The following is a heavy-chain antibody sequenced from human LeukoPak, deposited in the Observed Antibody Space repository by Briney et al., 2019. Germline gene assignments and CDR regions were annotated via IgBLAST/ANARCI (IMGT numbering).Heavy chain of an antibody. CDR2: IYHSGST. CDR3: AREQPQYYMDV. J-gene: IGHJ6*03. V-gene: IGHV4-38-2*02. CDR1: GYSISSGYY. Sequence: PSETLSLTCAVSGYSISSGYYWGWIRQPPGKGLEWIGSIYHSGSTYYNPSLKSRVTISVDTSKNQFSLKLSSVTAADTAVYYCAREQPQYYMDVWGKGTTVTVSS. D-gene: IGHD1-14*01.